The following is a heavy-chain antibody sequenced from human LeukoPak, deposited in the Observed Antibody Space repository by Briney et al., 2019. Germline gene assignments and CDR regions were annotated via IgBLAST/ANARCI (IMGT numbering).Heavy chain of an antibody. CDR1: GGNFRNYG. J-gene: IGHJ4*02. V-gene: IGHV1-69*13. Sequence: SVKVSCKASGGNFRNYGFHWVRQAPGQGLEWMGGMLPIFGTANYAQKFQGRVTITADESSNTASLDLSSLTSEDTAVYYCATDPNPYSSTSGYFDFWGQGTLVTVSS. CDR2: MLPIFGTA. CDR3: ATDPNPYSSTSGYFDF. D-gene: IGHD6-13*01.